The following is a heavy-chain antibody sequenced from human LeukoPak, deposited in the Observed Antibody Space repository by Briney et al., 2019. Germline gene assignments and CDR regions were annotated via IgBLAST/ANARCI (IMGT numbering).Heavy chain of an antibody. Sequence: SETLSLTCAVYGGSFSGYYWTWIRQPPGKGLEWIGEINHSGSTNYNPSLKSRVTISVDTSRNQFSLILTSVTAADTAVYFCARVRAAGSFDIWGQGTMVTVSS. CDR2: INHSGST. CDR3: ARVRAAGSFDI. CDR1: GGSFSGYY. V-gene: IGHV4-34*01. J-gene: IGHJ3*02.